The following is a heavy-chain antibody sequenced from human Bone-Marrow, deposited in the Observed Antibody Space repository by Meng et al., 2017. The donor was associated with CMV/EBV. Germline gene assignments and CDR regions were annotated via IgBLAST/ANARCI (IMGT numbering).Heavy chain of an antibody. J-gene: IGHJ6*02. V-gene: IGHV1-69*05. Sequence: SVNVSCKASGYTFTRYGISWVRQAPGQGLEWMGGIIPIFGTENYAQKFQGRVTITTDEATSTAYMELRSLRSEDTAVYYCARDQGMITGTWESMDVWGQGTTVTVSS. CDR3: ARDQGMITGTWESMDV. D-gene: IGHD1-7*01. CDR1: GYTFTRYG. CDR2: IIPIFGTE.